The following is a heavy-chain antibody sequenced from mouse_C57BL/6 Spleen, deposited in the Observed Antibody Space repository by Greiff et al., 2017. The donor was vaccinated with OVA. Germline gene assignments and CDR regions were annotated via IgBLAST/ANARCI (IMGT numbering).Heavy chain of an antibody. CDR3: ARSWYYGSSYGGYFDV. D-gene: IGHD1-1*01. J-gene: IGHJ1*03. Sequence: QVQLQQPGAELVRPGTSVKLSCKASGYTFTSYWMHWVKQRPGQGLEWIGVIDPSDSYTNYNQKFKGKATLTVDTSSSTAYMQLSSLTSEDSAVYYCARSWYYGSSYGGYFDVWGTGTTVTVSS. V-gene: IGHV1-59*01. CDR1: GYTFTSYW. CDR2: IDPSDSYT.